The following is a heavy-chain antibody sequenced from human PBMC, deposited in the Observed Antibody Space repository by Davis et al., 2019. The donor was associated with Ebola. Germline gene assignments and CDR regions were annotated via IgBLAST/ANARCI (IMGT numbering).Heavy chain of an antibody. CDR1: GFTFSDYY. D-gene: IGHD6-13*01. CDR3: ARGGDSSSWYYYYGMDV. CDR2: IYYSGST. Sequence: ESLKISCAASGFTFSDYYMSWIRQPPGKGLEWIGSIYYSGSTYYNPSLKSRVTISVDTSKNQFSLKLSSVTAADTAVYYCARGGDSSSWYYYYGMDVWGQGTTVTVSS. V-gene: IGHV4-34*01. J-gene: IGHJ6*02.